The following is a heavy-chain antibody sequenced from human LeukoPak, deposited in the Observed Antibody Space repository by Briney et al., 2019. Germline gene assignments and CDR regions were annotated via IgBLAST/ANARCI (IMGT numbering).Heavy chain of an antibody. J-gene: IGHJ4*02. V-gene: IGHV3-53*01. D-gene: IGHD5-24*01. CDR2: IYSGGST. CDR3: ARLQGTKYYFDY. CDR1: GFTVNSNY. Sequence: GGSLRLSCAASGFTVNSNYMSWVRQAPGKGLEWVSVIYSGGSTYYADSVKGRFTISRDNSKNTLYLQMNSLRAEDTAVYYCARLQGTKYYFDYWGQGTLVTVSS.